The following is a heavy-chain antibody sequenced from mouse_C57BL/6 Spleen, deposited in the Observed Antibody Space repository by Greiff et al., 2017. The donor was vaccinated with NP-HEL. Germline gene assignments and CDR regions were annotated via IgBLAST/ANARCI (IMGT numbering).Heavy chain of an antibody. CDR2: IHPNSGST. CDR1: GYTFTSYW. V-gene: IGHV1-64*01. J-gene: IGHJ3*01. CDR3: ARLDYYGSSYYSFAY. Sequence: QVQLQQSGAELVKPGASVKLSCKASGYTFTSYWMHWVKQRPGQGLEWIGMIHPNSGSTNYNEKFKSKATLTVDKSSSTAYMQLSSLTSEDSAVYYCARLDYYGSSYYSFAYWGQGTLVTVSA. D-gene: IGHD1-1*01.